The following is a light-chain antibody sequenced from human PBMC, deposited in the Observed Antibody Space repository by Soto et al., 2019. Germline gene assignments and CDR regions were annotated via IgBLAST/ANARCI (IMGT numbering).Light chain of an antibody. J-gene: IGLJ1*01. CDR3: SSYTSSSTLLYV. V-gene: IGLV2-14*01. CDR2: EVS. Sequence: SVLTKPASVSGSPGQSITISCTGTSSDVGGYNYVSWYQQHPCKAPKLIIYEVSNRPSGVSNRFSGSKSGNTASLTISGLQADDEAHYYCSSYTSSSTLLYVFGTGTKVTVL. CDR1: SSDVGGYNY.